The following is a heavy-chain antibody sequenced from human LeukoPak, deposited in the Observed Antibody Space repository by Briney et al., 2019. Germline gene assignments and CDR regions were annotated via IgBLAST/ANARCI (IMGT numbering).Heavy chain of an antibody. J-gene: IGHJ4*02. Sequence: GGSLRLSCAASGFTFSDYYMSWIRQAPGKGLEWISYITRSGGFYADSVKGRFTIPRDNAKNSLYLQMNSLRVEDTAVYYCARDGDTTSKVDYLGQGTLVTVSS. CDR3: ARDGDTTSKVDY. V-gene: IGHV3-11*01. CDR1: GFTFSDYY. D-gene: IGHD7-27*01. CDR2: ITRSGG.